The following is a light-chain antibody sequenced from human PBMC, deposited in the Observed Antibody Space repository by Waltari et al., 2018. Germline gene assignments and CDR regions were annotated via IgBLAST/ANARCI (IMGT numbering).Light chain of an antibody. V-gene: IGLV2-14*01. J-gene: IGLJ1*01. CDR3: SSYTSSSTYV. CDR1: SSDICAYNY. CDR2: EVS. Sequence: QSALTQPASVSGSPGQSITISCSGTSSDICAYNYLSWFQQHPGKVPEVMIYEVSNRPSGMSTRFSGIKAGNTASLTISRLQAEDEADYYGSSYTSSSTYVFGTGTRVTVL.